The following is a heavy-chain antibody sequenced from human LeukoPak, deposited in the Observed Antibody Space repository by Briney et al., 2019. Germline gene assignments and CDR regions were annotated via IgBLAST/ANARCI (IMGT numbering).Heavy chain of an antibody. J-gene: IGHJ4*02. V-gene: IGHV3-64*01. CDR2: ISSNGGKT. Sequence: GGSLRLSCAASGFTFSSYAMHWVRQAPGKGLEYVSAISSNGGKTYYANSVKGRFTISRDNSKNTMYLQMGSLRAEDMAVYYCPRDLAFGEFSPPGYWGQGTLVTVSS. D-gene: IGHD3-10*01. CDR3: PRDLAFGEFSPPGY. CDR1: GFTFSSYA.